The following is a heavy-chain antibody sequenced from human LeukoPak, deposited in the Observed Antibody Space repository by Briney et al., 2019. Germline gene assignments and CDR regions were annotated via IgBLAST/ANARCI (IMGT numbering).Heavy chain of an antibody. CDR1: GGSISSYY. CDR3: ARGGLATISSFIANYFDY. J-gene: IGHJ4*02. V-gene: IGHV4-4*09. Sequence: SETLSLTCTVSGGSISSYYWSWIRQPPGKGLEWIGYIYTSGSTNYNPSLKSRVTISVDTSKNQFSLKLSSVTAADTAVYYCARGGLATISSFIANYFDYWGQGTLVTVSS. CDR2: IYTSGST. D-gene: IGHD5-24*01.